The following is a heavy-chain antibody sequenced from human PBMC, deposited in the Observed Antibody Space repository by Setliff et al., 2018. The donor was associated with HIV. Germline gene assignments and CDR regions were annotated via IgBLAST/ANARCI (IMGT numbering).Heavy chain of an antibody. D-gene: IGHD5-12*01. CDR1: GYSISSGYY. J-gene: IGHJ5*02. Sequence: SETLSLTCAVPGYSISSGYYWGWIRQPPGKGLEWIGSIYHSGSTYYNPSLKSRVTISVDTSKNQFSLKLSSVTAADTAVYYCAPEMATIGFDPWGQGTLVTVSS. CDR2: IYHSGST. CDR3: APEMATIGFDP. V-gene: IGHV4-38-2*01.